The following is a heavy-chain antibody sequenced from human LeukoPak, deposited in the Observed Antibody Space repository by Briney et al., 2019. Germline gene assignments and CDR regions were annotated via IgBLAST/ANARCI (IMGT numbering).Heavy chain of an antibody. J-gene: IGHJ3*02. CDR1: GFTFRSYG. CDR2: ISGNGGST. D-gene: IGHD3-22*01. Sequence: GGSLRLSCAVSGFTFRSYGMSGGGQAPGKGGEGGSSISGNGGSTYYAASVNCPFTTSRDSSNNTVYLPINTLSAEDTALYYCAKDHYYDTTGHYSRWSSGFNDAFDIWGQGTVVTVSS. V-gene: IGHV3-23*01. CDR3: AKDHYYDTTGHYSRWSSGFNDAFDI.